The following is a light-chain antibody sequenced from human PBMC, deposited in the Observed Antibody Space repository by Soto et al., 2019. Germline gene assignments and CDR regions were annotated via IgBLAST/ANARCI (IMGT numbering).Light chain of an antibody. Sequence: EMVLTQSPGTLYLSPGERATLSCRASQSVSSSYLAWYQQKPGQAPRLLIYGASSRATGIPDRFSGSGSGTDFTLTISRLEPEDFAVYYCQQYGSSSWTFGQGTKVKIK. J-gene: IGKJ1*01. CDR3: QQYGSSSWT. CDR2: GAS. CDR1: QSVSSSY. V-gene: IGKV3-20*01.